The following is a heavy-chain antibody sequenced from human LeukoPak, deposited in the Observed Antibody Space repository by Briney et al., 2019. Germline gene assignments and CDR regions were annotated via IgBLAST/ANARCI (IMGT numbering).Heavy chain of an antibody. CDR3: VTVRSAVAGSSVVY. J-gene: IGHJ4*01. Sequence: GGSLRLSCAASGFTFSSYWMSWVGQAPGKGLEWVAFIRYDGSNKYYADSVKGRFTISRDNSKNTLYLQMNSLRAEDTAVYYCVTVRSAVAGSSVVYWGHGTLVTVSS. CDR2: IRYDGSNK. V-gene: IGHV3-30*02. D-gene: IGHD6-19*01. CDR1: GFTFSSYW.